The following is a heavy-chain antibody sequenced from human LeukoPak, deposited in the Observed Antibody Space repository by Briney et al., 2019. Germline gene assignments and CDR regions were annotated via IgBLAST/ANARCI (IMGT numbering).Heavy chain of an antibody. D-gene: IGHD5-18*01. CDR3: AVAYSYGRDVFDI. CDR2: INPSGGST. CDR1: GYTFTSYY. Sequence: ASVTVSCKASGYTFTSYYIHWVRQAPGQGLEWMGLINPSGGSTSYAQKFQVRVTMTRDTSTSTVYMELRSLRSEDTAVYYCAVAYSYGRDVFDIWGQGTMVTVSS. V-gene: IGHV1-46*01. J-gene: IGHJ3*02.